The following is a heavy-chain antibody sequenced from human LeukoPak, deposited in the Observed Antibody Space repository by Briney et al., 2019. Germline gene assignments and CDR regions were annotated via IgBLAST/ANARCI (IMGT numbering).Heavy chain of an antibody. CDR2: IGGRGGGT. CDR1: GFTINTYG. J-gene: IGHJ4*02. Sequence: PGGTLRLSCAASGFTINTYGMSWVRQAPGKGLEWVSGIGGRGGGTHYADSVKGRFTISRDTSKNTLYLEMNSLRAEDTAVYYCAKDDAWLQYGNWGRGTLVTVSS. CDR3: AKDDAWLQYGN. D-gene: IGHD5-24*01. V-gene: IGHV3-23*01.